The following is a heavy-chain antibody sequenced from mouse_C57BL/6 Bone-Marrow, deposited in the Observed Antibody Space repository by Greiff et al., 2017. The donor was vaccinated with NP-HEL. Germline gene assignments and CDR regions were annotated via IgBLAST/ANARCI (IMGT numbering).Heavy chain of an antibody. D-gene: IGHD3-2*02. CDR1: GFTFSDYY. V-gene: IGHV5-12*01. CDR2: ISNGGGST. J-gene: IGHJ4*01. Sequence: DVMLVESGGGLVQPGGSLKLSCAASGFTFSDYYMYWVRQTPEKRLEWVAYISNGGGSTYYPDTVKGRFTISRDNAKNTLYLQMSRLKSEDTAMYYCARQGWAMDYWGQGTSVTVSS. CDR3: ARQGWAMDY.